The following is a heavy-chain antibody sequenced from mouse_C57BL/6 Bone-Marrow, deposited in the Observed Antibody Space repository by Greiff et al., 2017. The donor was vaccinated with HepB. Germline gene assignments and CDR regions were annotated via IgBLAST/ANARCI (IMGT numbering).Heavy chain of an antibody. J-gene: IGHJ3*01. CDR1: GYTFTSYW. CDR2: IDPSDSYT. D-gene: IGHD2-2*01. Sequence: QVQLQQPGAELVMPGASVKLSCKASGYTFTSYWMHWVKQRPGQGLEWIGEIDPSDSYTNYNQKFKGKSTLTVDKSSSTAYMQLSSLTSEDSAVYNCAVGYGYGWFAYWGQGTLVTVSA. V-gene: IGHV1-69*01. CDR3: AVGYGYGWFAY.